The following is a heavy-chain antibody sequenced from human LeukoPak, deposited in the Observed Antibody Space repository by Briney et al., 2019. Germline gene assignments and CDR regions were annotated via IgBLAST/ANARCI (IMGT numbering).Heavy chain of an antibody. J-gene: IGHJ4*02. CDR2: ISYDGSNK. Sequence: GGSLKLSCAASGFTFSSYGMHWVRQAPGKGLGWVAVISYDGSNKYYADSVKGRFTISRDNSKNTLYLQMNSLRAEDTAVYYCAKGRVRGVINSYYFDYWGQGTLVTVSS. D-gene: IGHD3-10*01. CDR1: GFTFSSYG. CDR3: AKGRVRGVINSYYFDY. V-gene: IGHV3-30*18.